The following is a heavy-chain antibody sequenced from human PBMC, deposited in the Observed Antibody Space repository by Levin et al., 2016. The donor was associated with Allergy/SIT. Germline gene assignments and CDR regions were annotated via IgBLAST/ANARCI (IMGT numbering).Heavy chain of an antibody. D-gene: IGHD6-6*01. Sequence: WVRQAPGQRLEWMGWINAGNGNTKYSQKFQGRVTITRDTSASTAYMELSSLRSEDTAVYYCARSRIAANSVAYWGQGTLVTVSS. CDR2: INAGNGNT. CDR3: ARSRIAANSVAY. J-gene: IGHJ4*02. V-gene: IGHV1-3*01.